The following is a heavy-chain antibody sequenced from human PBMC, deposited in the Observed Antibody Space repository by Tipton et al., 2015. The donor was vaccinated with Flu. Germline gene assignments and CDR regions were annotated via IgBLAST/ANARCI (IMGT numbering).Heavy chain of an antibody. CDR1: GGSISSYY. D-gene: IGHD3-10*01. CDR2: IYYSGST. J-gene: IGHJ4*02. Sequence: TLSLTCTVSGGSISSYYWSWIRQPPGKGLEWIGYIYYSGSTNYNPSLKSRVTISVDTSKNQFSLKLSSVTAADTAVYYCARVTCGSGRIGLDYWGQGTLVTVSS. CDR3: ARVTCGSGRIGLDY. V-gene: IGHV4-59*12.